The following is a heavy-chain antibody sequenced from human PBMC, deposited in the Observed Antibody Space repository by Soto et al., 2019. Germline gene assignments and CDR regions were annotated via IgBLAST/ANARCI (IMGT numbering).Heavy chain of an antibody. CDR2: ISYDGSNK. V-gene: IGHV3-30*18. D-gene: IGHD1-26*01. CDR1: GFTFSSYG. CDR3: AKEGSGSYYLYYYYYGMDV. J-gene: IGHJ6*02. Sequence: GGSLRLSCAASGFTFSSYGMHWVRQAPGKGLEWVAVISYDGSNKYYADSVKGRFTISRDNSKNTLYLQMNSLRAEDTAVYYCAKEGSGSYYLYYYYYGMDVWGQGTTVTISS.